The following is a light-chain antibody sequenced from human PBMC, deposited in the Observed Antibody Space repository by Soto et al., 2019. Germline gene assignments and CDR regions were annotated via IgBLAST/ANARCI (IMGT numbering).Light chain of an antibody. CDR2: GAS. V-gene: IGKV3-20*01. J-gene: IGKJ3*01. CDR1: QSVSSSY. Sequence: EIVLTQSPGTLSLSPGERATLSCRASQSVSSSYLAWYQQKPGQAPRLLIYGASSMATGIPDRFSGSGSGTDFTLTISRLEPEDFAVYYCQQYGSSPPGGTFGPGTKVDIK. CDR3: QQYGSSPPGGT.